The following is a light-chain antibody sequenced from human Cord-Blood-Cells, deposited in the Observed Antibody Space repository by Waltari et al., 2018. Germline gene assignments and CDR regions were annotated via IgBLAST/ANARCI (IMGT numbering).Light chain of an antibody. J-gene: IGLJ1*01. Sequence: QSALTLPASVSVPPGQPITISCTGTSSAVGSYNLASCDQQHPGKTPKLMIYQVSKRPSGVTNRFSGSKSGNTASLTISGLQAEDEADYYCCSYAGSSTPYVFGTGTKVTVL. CDR3: CSYAGSSTPYV. CDR2: QVS. V-gene: IGLV2-23*02. CDR1: SSAVGSYNL.